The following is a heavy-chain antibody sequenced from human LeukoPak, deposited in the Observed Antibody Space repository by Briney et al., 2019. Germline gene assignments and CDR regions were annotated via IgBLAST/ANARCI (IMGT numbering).Heavy chain of an antibody. CDR3: ARDGRWYSDMASYDSSGYSDY. D-gene: IGHD3-22*01. CDR2: ISSSGSTI. J-gene: IGHJ4*02. Sequence: GGSLRLSCAASGFTFSSYEMNWVRQAPGEGLEWVSYISSSGSTIYYADSVKGRFTISRDNAKNSLYLQTNSLRAEDTAVYFCARDGRWYSDMASYDSSGYSDYWGQGTLVTVSS. V-gene: IGHV3-48*03. CDR1: GFTFSSYE.